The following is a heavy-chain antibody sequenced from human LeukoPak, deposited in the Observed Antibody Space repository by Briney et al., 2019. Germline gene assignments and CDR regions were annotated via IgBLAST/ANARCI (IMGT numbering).Heavy chain of an antibody. V-gene: IGHV4-59*01. CDR2: IYSSGST. Sequence: PSETLSLTCTVSGGSISSYYWSWIRQPPGKGLGWIGYIYSSGSTNYNPSLKSRVTISVDTSKNQFSLKLSSVTAADTAVYYCASSLAIWGNYFDYWGQGTLVTVSS. J-gene: IGHJ4*02. CDR3: ASSLAIWGNYFDY. CDR1: GGSISSYY. D-gene: IGHD3-16*01.